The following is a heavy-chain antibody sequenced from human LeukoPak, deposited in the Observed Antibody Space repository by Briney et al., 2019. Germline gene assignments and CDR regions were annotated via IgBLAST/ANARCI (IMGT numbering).Heavy chain of an antibody. CDR2: INPNSGGT. V-gene: IGHV1-2*02. D-gene: IGHD3-10*01. Sequence: ASVKVSCKASGYTFTCYYMHWVRQAPGQGLEWMGWINPNSGGTNYAQKFQGRVTMTRDTSISTAYMELSRLRSDDTAVYYCARDVGSGSYSFDYWGQGTLVTVSS. J-gene: IGHJ4*02. CDR3: ARDVGSGSYSFDY. CDR1: GYTFTCYY.